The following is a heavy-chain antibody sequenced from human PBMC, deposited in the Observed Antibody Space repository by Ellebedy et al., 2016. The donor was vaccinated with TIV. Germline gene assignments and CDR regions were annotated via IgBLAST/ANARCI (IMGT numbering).Heavy chain of an antibody. V-gene: IGHV3-30*02. CDR2: IRYGGTDK. J-gene: IGHJ4*02. D-gene: IGHD3-3*01. CDR1: GFTFSTDG. CDR3: AKGYDARGN. Sequence: GESLKISCAASGFTFSTDGMHCVRQSPGEGLQWVAFIRYGGTDKYYADSVKGRFTISRDNSKNTLYLQMSSLRVEDTAVYYCAKGYDARGNWGQGTLVTVSS.